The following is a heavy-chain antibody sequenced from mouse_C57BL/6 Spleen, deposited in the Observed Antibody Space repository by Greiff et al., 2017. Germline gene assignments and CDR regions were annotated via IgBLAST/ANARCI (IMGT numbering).Heavy chain of an antibody. V-gene: IGHV2-2*01. Sequence: VQRVESGPGLVQPSQSLSITCTVSGFSLTSYGVHWVRQSPGKGLEWLGVIWSGGSTDYNAAFISRLSISKDNSKSQVFFKMNSLQADDTAIYYCARKGVGYYDAMDYWGQGTSVTVSS. CDR1: GFSLTSYG. J-gene: IGHJ4*01. CDR2: IWSGGST. D-gene: IGHD2-2*01. CDR3: ARKGVGYYDAMDY.